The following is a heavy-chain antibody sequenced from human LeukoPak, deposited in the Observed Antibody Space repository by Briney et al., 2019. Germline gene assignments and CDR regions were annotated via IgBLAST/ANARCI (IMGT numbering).Heavy chain of an antibody. CDR1: GYTYTSYD. Sequence: GASVKVCYEASGYTYTSYDINWGRQATGQGHEWMGWMNPNSANTGYAQKFQGRVNMTRDTSISTAYMELSSLTSEDTAVYYCARGPSYGSGSYNIYGIDYWGQGTLVTVSS. D-gene: IGHD3-10*01. CDR2: MNPNSANT. CDR3: ARGPSYGSGSYNIYGIDY. V-gene: IGHV1-8*01. J-gene: IGHJ4*02.